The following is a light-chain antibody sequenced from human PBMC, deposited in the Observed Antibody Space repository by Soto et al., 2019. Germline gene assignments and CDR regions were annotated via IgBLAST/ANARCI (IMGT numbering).Light chain of an antibody. CDR1: GSDVGGYNY. J-gene: IGLJ1*01. CDR2: DVS. V-gene: IGLV2-11*01. CDR3: CSYAGSYSYV. Sequence: QSALTQPRSVSGSRGQSVTISCTGTGSDVGGYNYVSWYQQHPGKAPKLMIYDVSKRPSGVPDRFSGSKSGNTASLTISGLQAEDEADYYCCSYAGSYSYVFGTGTKLTVL.